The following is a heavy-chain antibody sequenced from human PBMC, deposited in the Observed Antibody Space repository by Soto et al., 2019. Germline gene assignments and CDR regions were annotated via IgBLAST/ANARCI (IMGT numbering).Heavy chain of an antibody. V-gene: IGHV1-69*01. CDR2: IIPIFGTA. CDR3: ASTKYDSSAYYYWYLGL. CDR1: EDTFRNYA. Sequence: QVELVQSGAEVKKPGSSVKVSCQASEDTFRNYAISWVRQAPGQGLEWMGGIIPIFGTANYAQKFQGRVTITAEPSANTVDLELSSLRSEDTAVYYCASTKYDSSAYYYWYLGLWGRGTLVTVSS. J-gene: IGHJ2*01. D-gene: IGHD3-22*01.